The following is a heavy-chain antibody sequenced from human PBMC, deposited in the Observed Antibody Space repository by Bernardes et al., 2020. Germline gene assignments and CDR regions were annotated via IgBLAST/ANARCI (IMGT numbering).Heavy chain of an antibody. CDR1: GFTFSSYW. V-gene: IGHV3-7*03. J-gene: IGHJ6*02. CDR2: IKQDGSEK. D-gene: IGHD6-13*01. Sequence: GGSLRLSCAASGFTFSSYWMSWVRQAPGKGLEWVANIKQDGSEKYYVDSVKGRFTISRDNAKNSLYLQMNSLRAEDTAVYYCARAGSTAKSYYYYYGMDVWGQGTTVTVSS. CDR3: ARAGSTAKSYYYYYGMDV.